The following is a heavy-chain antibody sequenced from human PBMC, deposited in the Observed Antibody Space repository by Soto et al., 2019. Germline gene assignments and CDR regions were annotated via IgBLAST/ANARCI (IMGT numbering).Heavy chain of an antibody. Sequence: EVQLVESGGGLVQPGGSLRLSCAGSAFTFSSYWLSWVRQAPGKGLEWVANIKQDGGEKYYVDSVKGRFTISRDNAKKSMYLQMNSLRAEDTAVYYSARALKYTVYGVADYWGQGTLVTVSS. D-gene: IGHD2-8*01. CDR1: AFTFSSYW. V-gene: IGHV3-7*05. J-gene: IGHJ4*02. CDR2: IKQDGGEK. CDR3: ARALKYTVYGVADY.